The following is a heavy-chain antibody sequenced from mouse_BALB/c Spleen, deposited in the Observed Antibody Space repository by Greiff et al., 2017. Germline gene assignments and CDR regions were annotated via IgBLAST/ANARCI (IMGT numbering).Heavy chain of an antibody. J-gene: IGHJ2*01. D-gene: IGHD2-14*01. CDR3: ARSYRYDGYYFDY. CDR1: GFTFSSFG. Sequence: DVQLVESGGGLVQPGGSRKLSCAASGFTFSSFGMHWVRQAPEKGLEWVAYISSGSSTIYYADTVKGRFTISRDNPKNTLFLQMTSLRSEDTAMYYCARSYRYDGYYFDYWGQGTTLTVSS. CDR2: ISSGSSTI. V-gene: IGHV5-17*02.